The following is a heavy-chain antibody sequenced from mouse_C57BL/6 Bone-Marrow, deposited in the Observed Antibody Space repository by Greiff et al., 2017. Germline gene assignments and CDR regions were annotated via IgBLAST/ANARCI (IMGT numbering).Heavy chain of an antibody. V-gene: IGHV1-72*01. D-gene: IGHD3-2*02. J-gene: IGHJ2*01. CDR1: GYTFTSYW. Sequence: VQLQQSGAELVKPGASVKLSCKASGYTFTSYWMHWVKQRPGRGLEWIGRIDPNSGGTKYNEKFKSKATLTAEKSSSTDYMQLSRLTSEDSAFYYCERRRLRVPYYFDYWGQGTTLTVSS. CDR2: IDPNSGGT. CDR3: ERRRLRVPYYFDY.